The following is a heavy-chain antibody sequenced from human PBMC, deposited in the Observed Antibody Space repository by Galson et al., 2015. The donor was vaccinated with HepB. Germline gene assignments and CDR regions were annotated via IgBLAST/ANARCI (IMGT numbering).Heavy chain of an antibody. CDR2: IIPIFGTA. CDR1: GGTFSSYA. V-gene: IGHV1-69*06. D-gene: IGHD5-24*01. J-gene: IGHJ4*02. CDR3: ARGGMATIRVEFDY. Sequence: SVKVSCKASGGTFSSYAFSWVRQAPGQGLEWMGGIIPIFGTANYAQKFQGRVTITADKSTSTAYMELSSLRSEDTAVYYCARGGMATIRVEFDYWGQGTLVTVSS.